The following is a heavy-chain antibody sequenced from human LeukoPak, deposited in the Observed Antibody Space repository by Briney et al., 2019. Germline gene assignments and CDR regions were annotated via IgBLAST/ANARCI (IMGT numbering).Heavy chain of an antibody. D-gene: IGHD6-19*01. CDR3: ARGGWSKDY. Sequence: SETLSLTCTVSGGSISGHHWSWIRQPPGKGLEYIGYIYYSGSTDYNPSLKSRVTISVDTSKNQFSLKLTSVTAAGTAVYYCARGGWSKDYWGQGTLVTVSS. J-gene: IGHJ4*02. CDR2: IYYSGST. CDR1: GGSISGHH. V-gene: IGHV4-59*11.